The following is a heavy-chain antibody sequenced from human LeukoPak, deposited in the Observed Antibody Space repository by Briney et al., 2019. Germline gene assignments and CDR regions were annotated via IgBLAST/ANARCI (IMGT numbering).Heavy chain of an antibody. CDR2: INHSGST. J-gene: IGHJ3*01. CDR1: GGSFSGYD. D-gene: IGHD3-22*01. Sequence: PSETLSLTCAVYGGSFSGYDWTWIRQPPGEGLEWIGEINHSGSTSYNPSLESRVTISVDTSKNQVSLRLRSVTAADTAMYFCVREASTSYYDSSGYYRQTETFDVWGLGTMVTVSS. V-gene: IGHV4-34*01. CDR3: VREASTSYYDSSGYYRQTETFDV.